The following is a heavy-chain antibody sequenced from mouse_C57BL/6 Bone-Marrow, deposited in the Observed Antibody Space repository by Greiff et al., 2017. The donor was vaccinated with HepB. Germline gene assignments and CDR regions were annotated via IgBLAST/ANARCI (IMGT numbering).Heavy chain of an antibody. CDR2: ISDGGSYT. D-gene: IGHD2-5*01. Sequence: EVKLVESGGGLVKPGGSLKLSCAASGFTFSSYAMSWVRQTPEKRLEWVATISDGGSYTYYPDNVKGRFTISRDNAKNNLYLQMSHLKSEDTAMYYCARDHYSKGNYWGQGTTLTVSS. J-gene: IGHJ2*01. CDR3: ARDHYSKGNY. CDR1: GFTFSSYA. V-gene: IGHV5-4*01.